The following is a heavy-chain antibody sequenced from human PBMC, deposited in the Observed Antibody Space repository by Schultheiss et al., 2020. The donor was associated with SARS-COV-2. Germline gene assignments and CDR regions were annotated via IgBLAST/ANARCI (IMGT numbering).Heavy chain of an antibody. J-gene: IGHJ3*02. CDR1: GFTFSSYA. D-gene: IGHD5-24*01. Sequence: GESLKISCSASGFTFSSYAMHWVRQAPGKGLEWVAVISYDGSNKYYADSVKGRFTISRDNSKNTLYLQMNSLRAEDTAVFYCARAGEMATNPHGFDIWGQGTMVTVSS. CDR3: ARAGEMATNPHGFDI. CDR2: ISYDGSNK. V-gene: IGHV3-30-3*01.